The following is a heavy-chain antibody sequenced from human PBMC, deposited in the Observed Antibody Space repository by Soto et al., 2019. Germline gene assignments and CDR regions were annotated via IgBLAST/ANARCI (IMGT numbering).Heavy chain of an antibody. V-gene: IGHV3-33*01. J-gene: IGHJ2*01. Sequence: QVQLVESGGGVVQPGRSLRLSCAASGFTFSSHGMHWVRQAPGKGLERVAVIWYDGSNKYYADSVKGRFTISRDNSKNSLYLQMDSLSAEATAVYYCARGEFYVWYFDLWGRGTLVTVAS. CDR3: ARGEFYVWYFDL. D-gene: IGHD3-10*01. CDR2: IWYDGSNK. CDR1: GFTFSSHG.